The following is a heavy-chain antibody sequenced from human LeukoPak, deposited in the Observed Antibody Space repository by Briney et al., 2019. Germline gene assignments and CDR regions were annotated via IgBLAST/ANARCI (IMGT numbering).Heavy chain of an antibody. CDR1: GFTVSSNY. V-gene: IGHV3-53*01. CDR3: ARERYSYGYDYFDY. Sequence: PGGSLRLSCAASGFTVSSNYMSWVRQAPGKGLEWVSVIYSGGSTYYADSVKGRFTISRDNSKNTLYLQMNSLRAEDMAVYYCARERYSYGYDYFDYWGQGTLVTVSS. D-gene: IGHD5-18*01. J-gene: IGHJ4*02. CDR2: IYSGGST.